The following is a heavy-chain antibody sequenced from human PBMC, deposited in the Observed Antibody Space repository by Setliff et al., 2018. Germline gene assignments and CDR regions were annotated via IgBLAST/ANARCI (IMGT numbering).Heavy chain of an antibody. CDR3: ARAPQYSNFWYALSWSDP. V-gene: IGHV4-34*01. J-gene: IGHJ5*02. D-gene: IGHD3-3*01. CDR2: ISHSGDP. Sequence: SETLSLTCAVYGGSFSGYHWSWIRQPPGKGQEWIGEISHSGDPNYNPSLKSRVTISLDTSKNQFSLKLTSVTAADTAVYYCARAPQYSNFWYALSWSDPWGQGTLVTVSS. CDR1: GGSFSGYH.